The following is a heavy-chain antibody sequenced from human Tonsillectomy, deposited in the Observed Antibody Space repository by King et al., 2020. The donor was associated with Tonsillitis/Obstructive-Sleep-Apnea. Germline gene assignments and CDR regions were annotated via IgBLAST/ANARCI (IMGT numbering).Heavy chain of an antibody. CDR1: GYTFTSYA. V-gene: IGHV1-3*01. CDR2: INAGNGNT. D-gene: IGHD2/OR15-2a*01. J-gene: IGHJ3*02. Sequence: QLVQSGAEVKKPGASVKVSCKASGYTFTSYAMHWVRQAPGQRLEWMGWINAGNGNTKYSQKFQGRVTITRDTSASTAYMELSSLRSEDTAVYYCARAVTVISARAPFDIWGQGTMVTVSS. CDR3: ARAVTVISARAPFDI.